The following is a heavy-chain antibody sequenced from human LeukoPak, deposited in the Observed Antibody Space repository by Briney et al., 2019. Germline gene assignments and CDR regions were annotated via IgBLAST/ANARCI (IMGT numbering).Heavy chain of an antibody. V-gene: IGHV3-21*01. Sequence: GGSLRLSCAASGFTFSSFGMNWVRQVPGKGLEWVSSISSSATYVSCADSVKGRFTISRDNAQNSLYLQMNSLRADDTAVYYCAREPGGGQWLPGYWGQGTLVTVSS. CDR1: GFTFSSFG. CDR3: AREPGGGQWLPGY. J-gene: IGHJ4*02. D-gene: IGHD6-19*01. CDR2: ISSSATYV.